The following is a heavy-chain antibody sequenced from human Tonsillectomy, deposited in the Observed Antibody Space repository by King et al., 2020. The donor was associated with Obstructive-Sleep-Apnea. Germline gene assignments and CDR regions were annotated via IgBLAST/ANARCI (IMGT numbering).Heavy chain of an antibody. V-gene: IGHV3-48*04. Sequence: VQLVESGGGLVQPGGSLRLSCAASGFTFSSYSMNWVRQAPGKGLEWVSYISSSSSTIYYADSVKGRFTISRDNAKNSLYLQMNSLRAEDTAVYYCAREQGGDSLGAADYWGQGTLVTVSS. CDR3: AREQGGDSLGAADY. CDR1: GFTFSSYS. D-gene: IGHD3-16*01. J-gene: IGHJ4*02. CDR2: ISSSSSTI.